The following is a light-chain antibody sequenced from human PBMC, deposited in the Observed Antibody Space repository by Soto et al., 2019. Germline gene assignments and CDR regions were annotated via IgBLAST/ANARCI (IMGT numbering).Light chain of an antibody. V-gene: IGKV1-39*01. CDR1: QSISSY. J-gene: IGKJ4*01. CDR2: AAS. CDR3: QQYYSYPLT. Sequence: DLPMTQSPSSLSASVGARVTITCRASQSISSYLNWYQQKPGKAPKLLIYAASSLQSGVPSRFSGSGSGTDFTLTISCLQSEDFATYYCQQYYSYPLTFGGGTKVDIK.